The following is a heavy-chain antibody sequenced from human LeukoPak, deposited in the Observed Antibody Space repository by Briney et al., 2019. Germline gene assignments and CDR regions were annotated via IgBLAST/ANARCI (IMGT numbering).Heavy chain of an antibody. D-gene: IGHD6-13*01. CDR1: GGTFSSYA. CDR3: ARGRPTTSIAAAGVNWFDP. V-gene: IGHV1-69*06. J-gene: IGHJ5*02. CDR2: IIPIFGTA. Sequence: ALVKVSCKASGGTFSSYAISWVRQAPGQGLEWMGGIIPIFGTANYAQKFQGRVTITADKSTSTAYMELSSLRSEDTAVYYCARGRPTTSIAAAGVNWFDPWGQGTLVTVSS.